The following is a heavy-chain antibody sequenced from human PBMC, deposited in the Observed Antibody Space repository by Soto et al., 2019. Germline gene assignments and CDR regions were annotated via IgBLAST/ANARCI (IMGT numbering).Heavy chain of an antibody. CDR1: GGSISSGGYS. D-gene: IGHD2-15*01. Sequence: SETLSLTCAVSGGSISSGGYSWSWIRQPPGKGLEWIGYIYHSGSTYYNPSLKSRVSISVDTSKNHCSLKLSSATAADTAVYYCAKVVVAATRHTDFDSWGQGTLVTAPQ. CDR3: AKVVVAATRHTDFDS. V-gene: IGHV4-30-2*01. J-gene: IGHJ4*02. CDR2: IYHSGST.